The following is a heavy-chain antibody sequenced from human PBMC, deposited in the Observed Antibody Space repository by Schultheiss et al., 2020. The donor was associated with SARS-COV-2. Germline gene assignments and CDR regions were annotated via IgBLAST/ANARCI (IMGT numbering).Heavy chain of an antibody. CDR1: GFWRAYN. V-gene: IGHV3-33*08. D-gene: IGHD3-16*02. CDR3: TTDRIYDYVWGSYRSPGY. J-gene: IGHJ4*02. Sequence: GGSLRLSCSISGFWRAYNMNWVRQAPGKGLEWVAVIWYDGSNKYYADSVKGRFTISRDNSKNTLYLQMNSLRAEDTAVYYCTTDRIYDYVWGSYRSPGYWGQGTLVTVSS. CDR2: IWYDGSNK.